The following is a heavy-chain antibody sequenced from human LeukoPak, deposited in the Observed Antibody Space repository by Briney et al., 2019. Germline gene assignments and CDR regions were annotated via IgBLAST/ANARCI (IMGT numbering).Heavy chain of an antibody. V-gene: IGHV4-30-4*08. Sequence: PSETLSLTCTVSGGSISSGDYYWHWIRQPPGKGLEWIGYISYSGSTYFNPSLRSRVTISVDTSENQFSLKLSSVTAADTAVYYCARDSSLVHPFFDYWGQGTLVTVSS. J-gene: IGHJ4*02. CDR3: ARDSSLVHPFFDY. CDR2: ISYSGST. D-gene: IGHD2-15*01. CDR1: GGSISSGDYY.